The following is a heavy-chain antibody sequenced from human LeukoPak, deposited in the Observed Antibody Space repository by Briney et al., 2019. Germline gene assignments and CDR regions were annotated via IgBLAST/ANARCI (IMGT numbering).Heavy chain of an antibody. CDR2: ISYDGSNK. D-gene: IGHD2-2*01. Sequence: GGSLRLSCAASGFTFSSYAMHWVRQAPGKGLEWVAVISYDGSNKYYADSVKGRFTISRDNSKNTLYLQMNSLRAEDTAVYYCAKAQYQLLDDAFDIWGQGTMVTVSS. V-gene: IGHV3-30-3*01. CDR1: GFTFSSYA. J-gene: IGHJ3*02. CDR3: AKAQYQLLDDAFDI.